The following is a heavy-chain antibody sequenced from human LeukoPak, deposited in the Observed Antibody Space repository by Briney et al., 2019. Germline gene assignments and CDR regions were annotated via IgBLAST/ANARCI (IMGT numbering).Heavy chain of an antibody. CDR2: ISSRSSTI. V-gene: IGHV3-48*04. Sequence: GGSLRLSCAASGFTFTTYSMNWVRQAPGKGLERVSYISSRSSTIYYADSVKGRFTISRDNSKNSLYLQMNSLRTEDTALYYCAKGDYGDDLGYWGQGTLVTVSS. CDR3: AKGDYGDDLGY. CDR1: GFTFTTYS. D-gene: IGHD4-17*01. J-gene: IGHJ4*02.